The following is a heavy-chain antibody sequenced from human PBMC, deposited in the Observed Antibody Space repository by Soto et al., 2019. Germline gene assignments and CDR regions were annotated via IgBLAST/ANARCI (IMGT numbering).Heavy chain of an antibody. D-gene: IGHD6-6*01. CDR2: ISAHNGNT. Sequence: QVHLVQSGAEVKKPGASVKVSCKGSGYGFTTYGITWVRQAPGQGLEWMAWISAHNGNTNYAQKLQGRVTVTTDTSTSTAYMELRSVRSDDTAVYYCARGRDGDYWGQGALVTVSS. CDR1: GYGFTTYG. V-gene: IGHV1-18*01. J-gene: IGHJ4*02. CDR3: ARGRDGDY.